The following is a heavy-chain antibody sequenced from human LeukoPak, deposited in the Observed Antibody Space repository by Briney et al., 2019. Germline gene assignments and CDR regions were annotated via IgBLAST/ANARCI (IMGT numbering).Heavy chain of an antibody. Sequence: GRPLSLSSPSSGISSGSSTMAWFGMAPGKELDGLGNIKPDGREEYYVDSVKGRFTISRDNGKNSLYLQMNNLRAEDTAVYYCARDSYDSSGSYYAAFDIWGQGTMVAVSS. J-gene: IGHJ3*02. D-gene: IGHD3-22*01. CDR3: ARDSYDSSGSYYAAFDI. CDR2: IKPDGREE. V-gene: IGHV3-7*01. CDR1: GISSGSST.